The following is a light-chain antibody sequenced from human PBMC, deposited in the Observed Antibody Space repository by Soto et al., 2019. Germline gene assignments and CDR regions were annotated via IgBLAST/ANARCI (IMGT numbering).Light chain of an antibody. V-gene: IGKV1-5*01. CDR2: GAS. J-gene: IGKJ5*01. Sequence: DIQMTQSPSTLSASVGDRVTITCRASQSISSWLAWYQQKPGKAPKLLIYGASSLESGVPSRFSGSGSGTEFTLTISSLQHDDFATYYCQQYNSYSITFGQGTRLEIK. CDR1: QSISSW. CDR3: QQYNSYSIT.